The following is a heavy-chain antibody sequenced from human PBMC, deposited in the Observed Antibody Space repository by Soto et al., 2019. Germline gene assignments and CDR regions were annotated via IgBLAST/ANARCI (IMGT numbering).Heavy chain of an antibody. V-gene: IGHV3-66*01. J-gene: IGHJ6*02. CDR1: GFSVSSSY. CDR2: IDSGGST. Sequence: VQLVESGGGLVQPGGSLRLSCAASGFSVSSSYMNWVRQAPGKGLEWVSVIDSGGSTDYADSVKGRFSISTDNSTNTLYLQMNSLRAEDTAVYYCATILTTMPPEDHYSYGLDVWGQGTTVTVSS. CDR3: ATILTTMPPEDHYSYGLDV. D-gene: IGHD5-12*01.